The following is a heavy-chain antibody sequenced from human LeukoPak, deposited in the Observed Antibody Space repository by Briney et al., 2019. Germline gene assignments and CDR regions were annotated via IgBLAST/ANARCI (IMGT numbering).Heavy chain of an antibody. CDR1: GYTFTRHY. V-gene: IGHV1-46*01. Sequence: GASVKVSCKASGYTFTRHYMNWVRQAPGQGLEWMGKINPISGGTGYAQKFQGRVTMTRDTSTSTVYMELTSLRSDDTAVYYCARDREWERTFDAFDIWGQGTMVTVSS. CDR2: INPISGGT. CDR3: ARDREWERTFDAFDI. D-gene: IGHD1-26*01. J-gene: IGHJ3*02.